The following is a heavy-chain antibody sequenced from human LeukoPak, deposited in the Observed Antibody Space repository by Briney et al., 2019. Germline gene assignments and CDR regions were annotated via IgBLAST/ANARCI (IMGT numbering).Heavy chain of an antibody. V-gene: IGHV5-51*01. CDR3: ATAILRGCSSTSCYKRDDAFDI. CDR1: GYSFTSYW. Sequence: GESLKISCKGSGYSFTSYWIGWVRQMPGKGLEWMGIIYPGDSDTRYSPSFQGQVTISADKSISTAYLQWSSLKASDTAMYYCATAILRGCSSTSCYKRDDAFDIWGQGTMVTVPS. CDR2: IYPGDSDT. D-gene: IGHD2-2*02. J-gene: IGHJ3*02.